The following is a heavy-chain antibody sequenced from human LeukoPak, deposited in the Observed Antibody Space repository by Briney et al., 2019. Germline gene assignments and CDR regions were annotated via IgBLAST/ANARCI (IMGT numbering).Heavy chain of an antibody. D-gene: IGHD6-19*01. J-gene: IGHJ4*02. Sequence: GGSLRLSREASGFTFSDYYMSWIRQAPGKGLEWVSYISSRGTNIYYTDSVKGRFSISRDNAKNSLSLQMNSLRAEDTAVYYCARDGSRSGPYYFDLWGQGILVTVSS. CDR3: ARDGSRSGPYYFDL. V-gene: IGHV3-11*01. CDR2: ISSRGTNI. CDR1: GFTFSDYY.